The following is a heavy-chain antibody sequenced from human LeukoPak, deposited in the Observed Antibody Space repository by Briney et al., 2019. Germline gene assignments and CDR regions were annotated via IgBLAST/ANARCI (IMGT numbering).Heavy chain of an antibody. CDR3: ARAQNWFDP. J-gene: IGHJ5*02. V-gene: IGHV4-59*01. CDR1: GGSISSYY. CDR2: IYYSGST. Sequence: SETLSLTCTVSGGSISSYYWSWIRQPPGKGLEWIGHIYYSGSTNYNPSLKSRVTISVDTSKNQFSLKLSSVSAADTAVYYCARAQNWFDPWGQGTLVTVSS.